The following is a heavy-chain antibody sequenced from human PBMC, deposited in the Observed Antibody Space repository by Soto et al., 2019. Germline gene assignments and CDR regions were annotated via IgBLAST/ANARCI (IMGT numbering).Heavy chain of an antibody. CDR3: ARDNRGYSSSSSFDY. Sequence: PGGSLRLSCAASGFTFSSYSMNWVRQAPGKGLEWVSYISSSSSTIYYADSVKGRFTISRDNAKNSLYLQMNSLRGEDTAVYYCARDNRGYSSSSSFDYWGQGTLVTVSS. CDR2: ISSSSSTI. V-gene: IGHV3-48*01. J-gene: IGHJ4*02. D-gene: IGHD6-6*01. CDR1: GFTFSSYS.